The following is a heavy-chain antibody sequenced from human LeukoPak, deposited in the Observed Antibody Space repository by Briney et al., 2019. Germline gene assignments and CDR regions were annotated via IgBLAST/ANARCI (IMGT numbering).Heavy chain of an antibody. Sequence: GGSLRLSCAASGFTFSSYGMHWVRQAPGKGLEWVAVIWYDGSNKYYADSVKGRFTISRDNSKNTLYLQMNSLRAEDTAVYYCAREAYGSGSSYGMDVWGQGTTVTVSS. CDR1: GFTFSSYG. J-gene: IGHJ6*02. D-gene: IGHD3-10*01. CDR3: AREAYGSGSSYGMDV. CDR2: IWYDGSNK. V-gene: IGHV3-33*01.